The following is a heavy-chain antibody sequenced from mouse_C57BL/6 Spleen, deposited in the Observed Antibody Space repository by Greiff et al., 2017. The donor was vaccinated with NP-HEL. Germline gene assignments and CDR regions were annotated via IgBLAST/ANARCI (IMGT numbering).Heavy chain of an antibody. V-gene: IGHV1-15*01. CDR1: GYTFTDYE. D-gene: IGHD2-1*01. CDR3: TRSLSTMPYYYAMDY. Sequence: VHLVESGAELVRPGASVTLSCKASGYTFTDYEMHWVKQTPVHGLEWIGAIDPETGGTAYNQKFKGKAILTADKSSSTAYMELRSLTSEDSAVYYCTRSLSTMPYYYAMDYWGQGTSVTVSS. CDR2: IDPETGGT. J-gene: IGHJ4*01.